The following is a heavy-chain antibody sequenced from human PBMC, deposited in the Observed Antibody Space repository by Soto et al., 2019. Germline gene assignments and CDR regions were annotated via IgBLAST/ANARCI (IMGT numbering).Heavy chain of an antibody. J-gene: IGHJ4*02. CDR2: IYPGDSDT. CDR3: ARGRMATRYRGNFDY. D-gene: IGHD1-26*01. V-gene: IGHV5-51*01. CDR1: GYGFLDYW. Sequence: PGESLKISCRGSGYGFLDYWITWVRQMPGKGLEWMGIIYPGDSDTRYSPSLQGQVTISVDKSISTAYLQWSSLKASDTATYYCARGRMATRYRGNFDYWGQGTLVTVS.